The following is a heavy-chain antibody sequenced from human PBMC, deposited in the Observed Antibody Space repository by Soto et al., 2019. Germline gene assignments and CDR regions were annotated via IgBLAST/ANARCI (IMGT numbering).Heavy chain of an antibody. D-gene: IGHD3-10*01. CDR2: ISAYNGNT. J-gene: IGHJ5*02. CDR3: ARVRGGEGAWFGENWFDP. CDR1: GYTFTGYY. V-gene: IGHV1-18*04. Sequence: ASVKVSCKASGYTFTGYYMHWVRQAPGQGLEWMGWISAYNGNTNYAQKLQGRVTMTTDTSTSTAYMELRSLRSDDTAVYYCARVRGGEGAWFGENWFDPWGQGTLVTVSS.